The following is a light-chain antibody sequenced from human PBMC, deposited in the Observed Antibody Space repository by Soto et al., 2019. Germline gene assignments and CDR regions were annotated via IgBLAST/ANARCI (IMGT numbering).Light chain of an antibody. CDR1: QRVSSSF. V-gene: IGKV3-20*01. J-gene: IGKJ1*01. CDR2: GAS. CDR3: QQYGSSRQWT. Sequence: EILLTHAPGTLYLSPGEGPTLSCRASQRVSSSFLAWYQQKPGQAPRLLIYGASSRANGIPDRFSGSGSGTQFTLTISRLEPEDFAVYYCQQYGSSRQWTLGQGTKVEIK.